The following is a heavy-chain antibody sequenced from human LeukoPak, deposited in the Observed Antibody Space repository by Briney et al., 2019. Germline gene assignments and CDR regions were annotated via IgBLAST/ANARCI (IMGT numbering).Heavy chain of an antibody. CDR2: ISGSGGST. J-gene: IGHJ4*02. Sequence: GGSLRLSCAASGFTFSSYAMSWVRQAPGKGLEWLSAISGSGGSTYYADSVKGRFTISRDNSKNTLYLQMNSLRAEDTAVYYCAKDQPLYYYDSSGYYCFDYWGQGTLVIVSS. V-gene: IGHV3-23*01. D-gene: IGHD3-22*01. CDR1: GFTFSSYA. CDR3: AKDQPLYYYDSSGYYCFDY.